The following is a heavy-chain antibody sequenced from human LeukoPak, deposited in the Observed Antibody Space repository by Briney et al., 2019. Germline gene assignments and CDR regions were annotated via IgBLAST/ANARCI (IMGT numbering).Heavy chain of an antibody. CDR2: INHSGST. Sequence: PSETLSLTCAVYGGSFSGYYWSWIRQPPGKGLERIAEINHSGSTNYNPSLKSRVTISVDTSKNQFSLKLSSVTAADTAVYYCARGKAYCSSTNCYRDYYYYYYMDVWGKGTTVTVSS. D-gene: IGHD2-2*02. CDR1: GGSFSGYY. J-gene: IGHJ6*03. CDR3: ARGKAYCSSTNCYRDYYYYYYMDV. V-gene: IGHV4-34*01.